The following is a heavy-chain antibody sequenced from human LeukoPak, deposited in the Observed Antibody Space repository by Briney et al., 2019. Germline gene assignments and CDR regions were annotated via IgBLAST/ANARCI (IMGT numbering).Heavy chain of an antibody. CDR3: ARGPTFY. V-gene: IGHV3-7*01. D-gene: IGHD2/OR15-2a*01. CDR1: GFTFSSYS. J-gene: IGHJ4*02. Sequence: GRSLRLSCAASGFTFSSYSMNWVRQAPGKGLEWVANIKQDGSEKYYVDSVKGRFTISRDNAKNSLYLQMNSLRAEDTAVYYCARGPTFYWGQGTLVTVSS. CDR2: IKQDGSEK.